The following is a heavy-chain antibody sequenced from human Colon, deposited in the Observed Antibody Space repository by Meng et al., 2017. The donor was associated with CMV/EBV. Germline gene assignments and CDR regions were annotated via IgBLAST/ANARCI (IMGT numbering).Heavy chain of an antibody. CDR3: ARLSGYYSGGFFDF. CDR1: GFTFSIYW. V-gene: IGHV3-7*01. D-gene: IGHD3-3*01. CDR2: MNQDGSQK. Sequence: GESLKISCAASGFTFSIYWMNWVRQAPGKGLECVANMNQDGSQKYYVDSVKGRFTISRNNVKNLLYLQINSLRAEDMAVYYCARLSGYYSGGFFDFWGRGTLVTVSS. J-gene: IGHJ4*02.